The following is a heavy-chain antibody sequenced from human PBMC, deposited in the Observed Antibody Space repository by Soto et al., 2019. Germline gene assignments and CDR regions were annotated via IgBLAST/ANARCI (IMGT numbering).Heavy chain of an antibody. CDR1: GYTLTELS. J-gene: IGHJ4*02. D-gene: IGHD5-12*01. CDR2: FDPEDGGT. CDR3: ATDPLVSGYDFAIDY. Sequence: ASVKVSCKVSGYTLTELSMHWVRQAPGKGLEWMGGFDPEDGGTIYAQKFQGRVTMTEDTSTDTAYMELSSPRSEDTAVYYCATDPLVSGYDFAIDYWGQGTLVTVSS. V-gene: IGHV1-24*01.